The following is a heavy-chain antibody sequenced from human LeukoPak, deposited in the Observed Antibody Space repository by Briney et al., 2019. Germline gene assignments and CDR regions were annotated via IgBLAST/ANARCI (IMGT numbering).Heavy chain of an antibody. CDR1: GYTFTSYD. Sequence: GASVKVSCKAPGYTFTSYDINWVRQATGQGLEWMGWMNPNSGNTGYAQKFQGRVTMTRNTSISTAYMELSSLRSEDTAVYYCARGPIVVVPAATYYFDYWGQGTLVTVSS. D-gene: IGHD2-2*01. V-gene: IGHV1-8*01. CDR2: MNPNSGNT. J-gene: IGHJ4*02. CDR3: ARGPIVVVPAATYYFDY.